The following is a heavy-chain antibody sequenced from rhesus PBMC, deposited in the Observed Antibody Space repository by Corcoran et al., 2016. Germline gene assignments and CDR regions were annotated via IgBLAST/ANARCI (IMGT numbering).Heavy chain of an antibody. D-gene: IGHD4-29*01. V-gene: IGHV4-143*01. J-gene: IGHJ4*01. CDR1: VGPISDPYS. CDR3: ARLDYGNNYYYFDY. Sequence: QVQLQESGPGLVKPSETLSLTCTVSVGPISDPYSWNWIRQPPGKGLEWIGGIYANIASSYYNPSLKSRVTISKDTSKNQFSLDLYSVTAADTAVYFCARLDYGNNYYYFDYWGQGVLVTVSS. CDR2: IYANIASS.